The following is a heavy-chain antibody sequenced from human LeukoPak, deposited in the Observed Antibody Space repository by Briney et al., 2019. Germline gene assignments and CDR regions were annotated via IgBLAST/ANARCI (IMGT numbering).Heavy chain of an antibody. CDR1: GFIFSRHT. CDR2: TGLESVHT. Sequence: GGSLRLSCAASGFIFSRHTMNWVRQAPGKGLEWVSTTGLESVHTLCADSVQGRFTVSRDNSRNTLDLQMDNLRVDDTAVYYCAKEDDIGNHPTMASYFDIWGQGTLVTVSS. D-gene: IGHD1-14*01. J-gene: IGHJ4*02. CDR3: AKEDDIGNHPTMASYFDI. V-gene: IGHV3-23*01.